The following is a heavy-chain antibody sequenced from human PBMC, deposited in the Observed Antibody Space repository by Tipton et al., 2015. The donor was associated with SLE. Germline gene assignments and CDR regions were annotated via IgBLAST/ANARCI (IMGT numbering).Heavy chain of an antibody. D-gene: IGHD3-22*01. CDR1: GDSISRGDYY. Sequence: TLSLTCIVSGDSISRGDYYWGWIRQPPGKGLEWIGSIHYRGATYFNPSLKSRVSMSVDTSKNQFSLKLTSVTAADTAVYYCARRGNYYDSSYYFDYWGQGTLVTVSS. V-gene: IGHV4-39*01. CDR3: ARRGNYYDSSYYFDY. CDR2: IHYRGAT. J-gene: IGHJ4*02.